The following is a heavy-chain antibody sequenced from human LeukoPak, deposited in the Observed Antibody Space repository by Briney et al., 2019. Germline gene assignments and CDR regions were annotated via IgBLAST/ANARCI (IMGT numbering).Heavy chain of an antibody. CDR3: ARRSYYYDSQDTFDF. D-gene: IGHD3-22*01. V-gene: IGHV5-51*01. CDR2: IYPGDSTT. Sequence: GESLKISCKASGYSFTSYLIAWVRQMPGKGLEWMGIIYPGDSTTKYSPSFQGRVTILADNSINTAFLQWSSLQASDTAMFYCARRSYYYDSQDTFDFWGQGTMVTVSS. J-gene: IGHJ3*01. CDR1: GYSFTSYL.